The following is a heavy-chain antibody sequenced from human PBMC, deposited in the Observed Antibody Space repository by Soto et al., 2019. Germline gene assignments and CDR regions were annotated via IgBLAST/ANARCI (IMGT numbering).Heavy chain of an antibody. Sequence: ASVKVSCKASGYTFTGYYMHWVRQAPGQGLEWMGWINPNSGGTNYAQKCQGWVTMTRDTSISTAYMELSRLRSDDTAVYYCARGPLLVLFLDFGYYYGLAVWGQGTTVTVSS. J-gene: IGHJ6*02. CDR3: ARGPLLVLFLDFGYYYGLAV. CDR1: GYTFTGYY. V-gene: IGHV1-2*04. CDR2: INPNSGGT. D-gene: IGHD3-3*01.